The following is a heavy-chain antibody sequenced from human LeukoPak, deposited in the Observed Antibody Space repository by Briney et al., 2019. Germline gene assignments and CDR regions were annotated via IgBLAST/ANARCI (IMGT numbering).Heavy chain of an antibody. CDR2: IYYSGST. D-gene: IGHD3-22*01. V-gene: IGHV4-59*01. CDR3: ARESYDSSGYGPHTSENWFDP. Sequence: PSETLSLTCTVSGGSISSYYWSWIRQPPGKGLEWVGYIYYSGSTNYNPSLKSRVTISVDTSKNQFSLKLSSVTAADTAVYYCARESYDSSGYGPHTSENWFDPWGQGTLVTVSS. J-gene: IGHJ5*02. CDR1: GGSISSYY.